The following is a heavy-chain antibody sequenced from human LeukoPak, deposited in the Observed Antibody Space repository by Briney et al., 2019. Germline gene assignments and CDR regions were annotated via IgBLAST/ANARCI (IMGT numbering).Heavy chain of an antibody. J-gene: IGHJ3*02. CDR3: AREILRLDI. D-gene: IGHD3-9*01. CDR1: GYTFTSYS. V-gene: IGHV7-4-1*02. Sequence: EASVKVSCKASGYTFTSYSMNWVRQAPGQGLEWMGWINTSTGKSTYAQGFTGRFVFSVDTSVSTAYLQISSLKTGDTAVYYCAREILRLDIWGQGTMVTVSS. CDR2: INTSTGKS.